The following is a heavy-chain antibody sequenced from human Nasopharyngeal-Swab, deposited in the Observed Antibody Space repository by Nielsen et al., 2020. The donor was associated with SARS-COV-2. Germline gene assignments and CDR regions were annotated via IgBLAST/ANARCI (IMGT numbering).Heavy chain of an antibody. CDR3: ARHAPSTYYDFWSGGHNWFDP. Sequence: SETLSLTCTVSGGSISRSSYYWGLIRKPPGKGLEWIGSIYYSGSIYYNPSLKSRVTISVDTSKNQFSLKLSSVTAADTAVYFCARHAPSTYYDFWSGGHNWFDPWGQGTLVTVSS. V-gene: IGHV4-39*01. D-gene: IGHD3-3*01. CDR1: GGSISRSSYY. J-gene: IGHJ5*02. CDR2: IYYSGSI.